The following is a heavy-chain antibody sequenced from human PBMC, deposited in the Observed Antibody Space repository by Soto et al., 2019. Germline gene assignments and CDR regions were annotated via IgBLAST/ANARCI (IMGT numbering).Heavy chain of an antibody. J-gene: IGHJ6*02. CDR3: ARRYCSSASCPRNYYGMDV. V-gene: IGHV5-10-1*01. Sequence: GESLKISCQGSGYNFASHWISWVRQMPGKGLEWMGRIDPIDSYTNYSPSFQGHVTISADKSISTAYLQWSSLKASDTAMYYCARRYCSSASCPRNYYGMDVWGQGTTVTVSS. CDR1: GYNFASHW. CDR2: IDPIDSYT. D-gene: IGHD2-2*01.